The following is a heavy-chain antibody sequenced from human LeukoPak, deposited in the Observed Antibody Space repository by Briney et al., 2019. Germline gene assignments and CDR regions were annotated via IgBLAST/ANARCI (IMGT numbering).Heavy chain of an antibody. J-gene: IGHJ4*02. Sequence: GSLRLSCAASGFIFSDYWMHWVRQAPGKGLVWVSRINSDGSSTSHADSVKGRFTISRDNAKNSLYLQINSLRADDTAIYYCARDSGRFYIDYWGQGTLVTVSS. CDR1: GFIFSDYW. CDR2: INSDGSST. V-gene: IGHV3-74*01. D-gene: IGHD1-26*01. CDR3: ARDSGRFYIDY.